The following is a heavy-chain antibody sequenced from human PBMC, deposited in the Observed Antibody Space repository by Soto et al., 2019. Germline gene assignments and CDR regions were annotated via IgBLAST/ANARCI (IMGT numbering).Heavy chain of an antibody. V-gene: IGHV3-72*01. CDR1: GFTFSDHY. Sequence: EVQLVESGGGLVQPGGSLRLSCAASGFTFSDHYMDWVRQAPGKGLEWFGRSRNKANSYSTEYAASVKGRFTISRDESKNSLYLQMNSLKNEATAVYYCARFRGIDTRGLDCWGKGTLVTVS. CDR2: SRNKANSYST. CDR3: ARFRGIDTRGLDC. J-gene: IGHJ4*02. D-gene: IGHD3-16*01.